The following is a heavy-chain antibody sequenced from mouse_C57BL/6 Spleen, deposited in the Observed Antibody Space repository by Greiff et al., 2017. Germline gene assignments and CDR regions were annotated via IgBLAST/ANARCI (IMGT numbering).Heavy chain of an antibody. CDR3: ASSYFYGSSYWYFDV. J-gene: IGHJ1*03. D-gene: IGHD1-1*01. CDR2: INPNNGGT. V-gene: IGHV1-26*01. Sequence: EVQLQQSGPELVKPGASVKISCKASGYTFTDYYMNWVKQSHGESLEWIGDINPNNGGTNYNQKFMGKATLTVDKSSSTAYMELRSLPSEDSAVYYCASSYFYGSSYWYFDVWGTGTTVTVSS. CDR1: GYTFTDYY.